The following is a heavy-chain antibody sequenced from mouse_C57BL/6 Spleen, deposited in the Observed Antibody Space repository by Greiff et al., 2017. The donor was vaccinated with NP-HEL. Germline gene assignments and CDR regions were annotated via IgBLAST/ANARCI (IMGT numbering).Heavy chain of an antibody. CDR2: INPNNGGT. Sequence: EVKLQQSGPELVKPGASVKISCKASGYTFTDYYMNWVKQSHGKSLEWIGDINPNNGGTSYNQKFKGKATLTVDKSSSTAYMELRSLTSEDSAVYYCARSGGTTGSGYFDYWGQGTTLTVSS. CDR1: GYTFTDYY. D-gene: IGHD1-1*01. V-gene: IGHV1-26*01. J-gene: IGHJ2*01. CDR3: ARSGGTTGSGYFDY.